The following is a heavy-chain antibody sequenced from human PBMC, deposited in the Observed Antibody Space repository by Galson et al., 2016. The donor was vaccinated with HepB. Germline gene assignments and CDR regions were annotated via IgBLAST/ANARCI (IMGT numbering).Heavy chain of an antibody. D-gene: IGHD6-13*01. Sequence: WVRQVPGKGLEWVSAIGGSGNDTYYADSVKGRFTISRDNSKNTLYLQMNSLRVEDTAVYYCATYSSTWQYFQYWGQGTLVTVSS. V-gene: IGHV3-23*01. J-gene: IGHJ1*01. CDR3: ATYSSTWQYFQY. CDR2: IGGSGNDT.